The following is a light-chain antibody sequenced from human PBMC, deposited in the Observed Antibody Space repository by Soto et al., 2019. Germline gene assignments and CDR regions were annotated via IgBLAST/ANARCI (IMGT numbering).Light chain of an antibody. CDR1: QSIGTW. CDR3: QQYNTYPPT. J-gene: IGKJ1*01. Sequence: DIQMTQSPSTLSASVGDRVSITCRASQSIGTWLAWYQQKPGEAPKVLIFHASPLESGAPSRFSGSGSGTEFTLTISSLQADDFATYYCQQYNTYPPTFGQGTRVEIK. CDR2: HAS. V-gene: IGKV1-5*01.